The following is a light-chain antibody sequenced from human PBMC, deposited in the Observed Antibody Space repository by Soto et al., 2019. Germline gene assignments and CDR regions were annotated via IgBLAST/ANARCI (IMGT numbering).Light chain of an antibody. CDR3: AAWDDSLNAYV. V-gene: IGLV1-44*01. Sequence: QSVLTQPPSASGTPGQRVTISCSGRSSNLGSNTVNWYQPLPGTAPKLLIYSNNERPSGVPDRFSGSKSGTSASLAISGLQSEDEADFYCAAWDDSLNAYVIGTGT. J-gene: IGLJ1*01. CDR1: SSNLGSNT. CDR2: SNN.